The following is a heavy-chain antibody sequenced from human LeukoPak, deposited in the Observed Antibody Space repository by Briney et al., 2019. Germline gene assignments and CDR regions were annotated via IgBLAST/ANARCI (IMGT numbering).Heavy chain of an antibody. CDR3: ARVAWVATIWHYYYYMDV. D-gene: IGHD5-12*01. CDR1: GYTFTGYY. J-gene: IGHJ6*03. CDR2: INPNSGGT. V-gene: IGHV1-2*02. Sequence: ASVKVSCKASGYTFTGYYMHWVRQAPGQGLEWMGWINPNSGGTNYAQKFQGRVTMIRDTSISTAYMELSRLRSEDTAVYYCARVAWVATIWHYYYYMDVWGKGTTVTVSS.